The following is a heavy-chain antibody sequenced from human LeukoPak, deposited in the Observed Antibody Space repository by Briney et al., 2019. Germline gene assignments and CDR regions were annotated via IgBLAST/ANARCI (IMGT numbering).Heavy chain of an antibody. J-gene: IGHJ4*02. CDR2: INSDGRST. V-gene: IGHV3-74*01. D-gene: IGHD2-8*01. CDR1: GFTFTNYG. Sequence: GGSLRLSCVASGFTFTNYGIMWVRQAPGKGLVWVSYINSDGRSTTYADSVKGRFTIPRDNAKNTLYLQMSSLRAEDTAMYYCARNSNGMSNWGQGTLVIVSS. CDR3: ARNSNGMSN.